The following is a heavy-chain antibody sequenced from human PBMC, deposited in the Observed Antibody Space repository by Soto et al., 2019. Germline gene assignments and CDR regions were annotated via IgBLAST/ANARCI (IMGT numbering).Heavy chain of an antibody. CDR3: AKLSMDTAMVIWGFSLDY. V-gene: IGHV3-23*01. Sequence: PGGSLRLSCAASGFTFSSYAMSWVRQAPGKGLEWVSAISGSGGSTYYADSVKGRFTISRDNSKNTLYLQMNSLRAEDTAVYYCAKLSMDTAMVIWGFSLDYWGQGTLVTVSS. J-gene: IGHJ4*02. CDR2: ISGSGGST. CDR1: GFTFSSYA. D-gene: IGHD5-18*01.